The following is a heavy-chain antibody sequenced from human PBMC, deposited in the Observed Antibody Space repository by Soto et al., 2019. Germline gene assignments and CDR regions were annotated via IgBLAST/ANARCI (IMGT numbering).Heavy chain of an antibody. D-gene: IGHD4-4*01. Sequence: ASVKVSRKASGYTFSSYTLHWVRQAPGQRLEWMGWINAGNGDSKYSQKFQGRVSISRDTSASTASMELSSLTSEDTAVYFCARELQGLYYFDYWGQGXLVTVYS. J-gene: IGHJ4*02. CDR2: INAGNGDS. CDR1: GYTFSSYT. V-gene: IGHV1-3*01. CDR3: ARELQGLYYFDY.